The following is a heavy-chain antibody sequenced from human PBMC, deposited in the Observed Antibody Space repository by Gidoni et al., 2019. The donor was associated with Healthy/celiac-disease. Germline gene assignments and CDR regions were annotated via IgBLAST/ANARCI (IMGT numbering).Heavy chain of an antibody. CDR2: ISSSGSTI. CDR3: ARDSTDYGSGSYYDY. D-gene: IGHD3-10*01. V-gene: IGHV3-48*03. CDR1: GFTFSRYE. Sequence: EVQLVESGGGLVQPGGSLRLSCAASGFTFSRYEMNWVRQSPVKGLELVSNISSSGSTIYYADSVKGRFTISRDNAKNSLYLQMNSLRAEDTAVYYCARDSTDYGSGSYYDYWGQGTLVTVSS. J-gene: IGHJ4*02.